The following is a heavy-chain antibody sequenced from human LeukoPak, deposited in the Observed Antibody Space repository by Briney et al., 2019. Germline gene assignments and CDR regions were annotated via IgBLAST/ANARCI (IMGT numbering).Heavy chain of an antibody. CDR1: GFTFSSYG. CDR3: ARDVGSTSAYFDY. J-gene: IGHJ4*02. Sequence: GGSLRLSCAASGFTFSSYGMHWVRQAPGKGLEWVAVIWYDGSNKYYADSVKGRFTISRDNSKNTLYLQMNSLRAEDTAVYYCARDVGSTSAYFDYWGQGTLVTVSS. D-gene: IGHD6-6*01. CDR2: IWYDGSNK. V-gene: IGHV3-33*01.